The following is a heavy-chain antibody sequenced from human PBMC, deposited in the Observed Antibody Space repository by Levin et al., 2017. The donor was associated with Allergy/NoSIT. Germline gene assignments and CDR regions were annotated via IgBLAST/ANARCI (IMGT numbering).Heavy chain of an antibody. V-gene: IGHV3-30-3*01. D-gene: IGHD2-15*01. J-gene: IGHJ6*02. CDR2: ISYDGSNK. Sequence: GESLKISCATSGFTFSNSAMHWVRQAPGKGLEWVAVISYDGSNKYYADSVKGRFTISRDNSKNTLYLQMNSLRAEDTAVYYCARDMDHCSGGSCYSVFYYYYYGMDVWGQGTTVTVSS. CDR3: ARDMDHCSGGSCYSVFYYYYYGMDV. CDR1: GFTFSNSA.